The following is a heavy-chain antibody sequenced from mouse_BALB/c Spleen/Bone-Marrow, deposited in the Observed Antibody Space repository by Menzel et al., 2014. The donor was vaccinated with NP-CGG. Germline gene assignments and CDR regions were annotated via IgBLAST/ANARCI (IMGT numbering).Heavy chain of an antibody. CDR2: IWSGGST. CDR3: ARKRTGTYTMDY. CDR1: GFSLTSYG. D-gene: IGHD4-1*01. J-gene: IGHJ4*01. V-gene: IGHV2-4-1*01. Sequence: QVQLQQSGPGLVQPSQSQSIPCTVSGFSLTSYGVHWVRQSPGKGLEWLGVIWSGGSTDYNAAFISRLSISKDNSKSQVFFKMNSLQADDTAIYYCARKRTGTYTMDYWGQGTSVTVSS.